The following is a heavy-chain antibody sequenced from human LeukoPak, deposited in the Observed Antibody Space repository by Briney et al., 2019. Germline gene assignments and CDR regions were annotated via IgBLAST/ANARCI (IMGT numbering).Heavy chain of an antibody. CDR1: GFTLSDYY. Sequence: PGGSLRLSFAAPGFTLSDYYMSWIRQAPGEGLEWVFYICSSNGYTNYADSVKGRFTISRDNAKNTLYLQMNSLRAEDTAVYYCARQKGEIRWLKLDFDYWGQGAPVTVFS. J-gene: IGHJ4*02. V-gene: IGHV3-11*06. D-gene: IGHD5-24*01. CDR3: ARQKGEIRWLKLDFDY. CDR2: ICSSNGYT.